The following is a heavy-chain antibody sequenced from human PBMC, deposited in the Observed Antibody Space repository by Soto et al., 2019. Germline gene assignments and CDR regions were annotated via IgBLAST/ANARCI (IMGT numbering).Heavy chain of an antibody. Sequence: GGSLRLSCAASGFTFSNAWMSWVRQAPGKGLEWVGRIKSRTDGGTTDYATPVKGRFTLSRDDSKNTLYLQMNSLKTEDTAMYYCTTDDPINRNWGQGTLVTVSS. CDR1: GFTFSNAW. CDR2: IKSRTDGGTT. CDR3: TTDDPINRN. J-gene: IGHJ4*02. V-gene: IGHV3-15*01.